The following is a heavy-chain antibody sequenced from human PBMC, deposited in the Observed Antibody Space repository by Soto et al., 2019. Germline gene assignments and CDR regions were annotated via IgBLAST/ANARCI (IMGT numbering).Heavy chain of an antibody. CDR2: INPNSGGT. Sequence: ASVKVSCKASGYTFTGYYMHWVRQAPGQGLEWMGWINPNSGGTNYAQKFQGWVTMTRDTSISTAYMELSRLRSDDTAVYYCARDPGYSSSGYYYYGMDVWGQGTKVTVTS. CDR3: ARDPGYSSSGYYYYGMDV. V-gene: IGHV1-2*04. J-gene: IGHJ6*02. CDR1: GYTFTGYY. D-gene: IGHD6-6*01.